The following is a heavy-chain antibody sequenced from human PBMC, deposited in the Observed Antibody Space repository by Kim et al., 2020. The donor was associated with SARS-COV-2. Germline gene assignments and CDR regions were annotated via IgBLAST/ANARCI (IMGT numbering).Heavy chain of an antibody. Sequence: GGSLRLSCAASGFTFRTYGVHWVRHAPGKGLEWVAVISYDGSNKHYADSVKGRFTISRDNSKNTVYLQMDSLRAEDTAVYYCAKDVIYYDSGTIRNYFDYWGQGTLVTVSS. CDR2: ISYDGSNK. V-gene: IGHV3-30*18. CDR1: GFTFRTYG. D-gene: IGHD3-10*01. CDR3: AKDVIYYDSGTIRNYFDY. J-gene: IGHJ4*02.